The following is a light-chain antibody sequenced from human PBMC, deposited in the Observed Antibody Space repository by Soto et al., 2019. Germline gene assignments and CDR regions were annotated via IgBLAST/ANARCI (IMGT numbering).Light chain of an antibody. Sequence: QSVLTQPPSASGTPGQRVTISCSGSSSNIGSNTVNWYQHLPGTAPKLLIYSNNQRPSGVPDRFSGSKSGTSASLAISGLQSEDEADYYCAAWDDSLNGPVFGGGTKVTV. CDR2: SNN. J-gene: IGLJ2*01. CDR3: AAWDDSLNGPV. CDR1: SSNIGSNT. V-gene: IGLV1-44*01.